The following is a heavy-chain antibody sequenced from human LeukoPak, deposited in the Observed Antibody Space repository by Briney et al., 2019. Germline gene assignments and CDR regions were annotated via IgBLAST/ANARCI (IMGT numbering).Heavy chain of an antibody. CDR2: ISGSDAGT. J-gene: IGHJ4*02. CDR3: ARESFAARWD. CDR1: GFTFNNYA. Sequence: GGSLRLSCAASGFTFNNYAMSWVRQAPGKGLEWVSAISGSDAGTYYADSVKGRLTISRDNSKNTLYLQMNSLTAEDTAVYYCARESFAARWDWGQGTLVTVSS. V-gene: IGHV3-23*01. D-gene: IGHD6-6*01.